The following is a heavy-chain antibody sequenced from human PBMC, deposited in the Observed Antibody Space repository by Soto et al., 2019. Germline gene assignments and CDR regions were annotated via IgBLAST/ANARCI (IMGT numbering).Heavy chain of an antibody. J-gene: IGHJ4*02. Sequence: LSETLSLTCTASGGSISPYYWSWIRQPAGKGLEWIGRIYASGSTNYNPSLKSRVTMSVATSKNQFSLKLSSVTAADTAVYYCARGGMVIIPTATAFDYWGQGTLVTVSS. V-gene: IGHV4-4*07. CDR3: ARGGMVIIPTATAFDY. CDR1: GGSISPYY. D-gene: IGHD2-2*01. CDR2: IYASGST.